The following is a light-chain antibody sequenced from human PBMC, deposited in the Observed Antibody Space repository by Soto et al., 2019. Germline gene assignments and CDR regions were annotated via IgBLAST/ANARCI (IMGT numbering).Light chain of an antibody. CDR3: QQRSNRALT. CDR1: QSVSSY. V-gene: IGKV3-11*01. CDR2: GAS. J-gene: IGKJ4*01. Sequence: EIVLTQSPATLSLSPGERATLSCRASQSVSSYLAWYQQKPGQAPRLLIYGASNRATGIPARFSGSGSGTDFTLTISSLEPEDFAVYYCQQRSNRALTFGGGTKVEIK.